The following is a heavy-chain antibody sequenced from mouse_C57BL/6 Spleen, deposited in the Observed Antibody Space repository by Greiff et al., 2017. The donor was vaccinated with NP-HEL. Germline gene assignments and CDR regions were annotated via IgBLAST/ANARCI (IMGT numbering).Heavy chain of an antibody. CDR2: IDPEDGET. CDR3: ARWVNYAMDY. Sequence: DVQLVESGAELVKPGASVKLSCTASGFNIKDYYMNWVKQRTEQGLEWIGRIDPEDGETKYAPKLQGKATITAYTSSNTAYLQLSSLTSEDTSVYYCARWVNYAMDYWGQGPSVTVSS. J-gene: IGHJ4*01. D-gene: IGHD2-2*01. CDR1: GFNIKDYY. V-gene: IGHV14-2*01.